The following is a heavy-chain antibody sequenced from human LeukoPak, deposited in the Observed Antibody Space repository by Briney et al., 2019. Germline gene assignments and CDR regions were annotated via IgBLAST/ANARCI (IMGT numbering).Heavy chain of an antibody. CDR3: ARGIAETAGEYLDY. D-gene: IGHD6-13*01. J-gene: IGHJ4*02. CDR1: GFTFSSYA. CDR2: ISYDGSNK. Sequence: PGRSLRLSCAASGFTFSSYAMHWVRQAPGKGLEWVAVISYDGSNKCYADSVKGRFTISRDNSKNTLYLQMNSLRAEDTAVYYCARGIAETAGEYLDYWGQGTLVTVSS. V-gene: IGHV3-30*04.